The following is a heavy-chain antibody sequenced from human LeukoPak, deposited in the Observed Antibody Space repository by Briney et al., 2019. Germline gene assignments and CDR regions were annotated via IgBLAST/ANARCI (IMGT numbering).Heavy chain of an antibody. V-gene: IGHV1-2*02. CDR1: GYSFNDYY. D-gene: IGHD5-18*01. J-gene: IGHJ4*02. CDR2: INPKSGGT. CDR3: ARVSLRGYDGDY. Sequence: ASVKVSCKASGYSFNDYYIYWVRQAPGQGLEWMGGINPKSGGTKYAQNFQGRVTMTRDTSISTAHMELSRPRSDDTAVYYCARVSLRGYDGDYWGQGTLVTVSP.